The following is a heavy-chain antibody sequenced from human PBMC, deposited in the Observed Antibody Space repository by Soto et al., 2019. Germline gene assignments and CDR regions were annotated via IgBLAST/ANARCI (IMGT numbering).Heavy chain of an antibody. D-gene: IGHD1-1*01. CDR2: ISAHNGNT. CDR3: ARGRYGDY. CDR1: GYTFTTYG. V-gene: IGHV1-18*01. J-gene: IGHJ4*02. Sequence: QVHLVQSGAEVKKPGASVKVSCKGSGYTFTTYGITWVRQAPGHGLEWMGWISAHNGNTNYAQKLQGRVTVTRDTSTSTAYMELRSLRFDDTAVYYCARGRYGDYWGQGALVTVAS.